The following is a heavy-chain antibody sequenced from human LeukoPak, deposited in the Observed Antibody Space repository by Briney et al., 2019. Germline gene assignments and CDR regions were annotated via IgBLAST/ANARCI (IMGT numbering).Heavy chain of an antibody. Sequence: ASVKVSCKASGYTFTSYGISWVRQAPGQGLERMGWISAYNGNTNYAQKFQGRVTITTDESTSTAYMELSSLRSEDTAVYYCARDRQQLPGSWFDPGAREPWSPSPQ. CDR1: GYTFTSYG. CDR3: ARDRQQLPGSWFDP. D-gene: IGHD6-13*01. V-gene: IGHV1-18*01. J-gene: IGHJ5*02. CDR2: ISAYNGNT.